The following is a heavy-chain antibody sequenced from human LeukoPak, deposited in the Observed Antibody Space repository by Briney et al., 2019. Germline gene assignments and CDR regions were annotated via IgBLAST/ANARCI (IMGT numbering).Heavy chain of an antibody. CDR2: ISGTGLST. J-gene: IGHJ4*01. D-gene: IGHD6-13*01. V-gene: IGHV3-23*01. CDR1: GFTLSSHA. CDR3: ASDVRSSPLGF. Sequence: GGSLRLSCAASGFTLSSHAMSWVRQAPGKGLEWVSAISGTGLSTYYADSVKGRFTISRDSSNNTLFLQMSDLRADDSGLYYCASDVRSSPLGFWGHGTLVTVSS.